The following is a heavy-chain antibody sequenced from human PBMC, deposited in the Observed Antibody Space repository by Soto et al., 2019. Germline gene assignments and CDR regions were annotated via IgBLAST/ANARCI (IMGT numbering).Heavy chain of an antibody. CDR3: ARGTIVLMVYATYFDY. D-gene: IGHD2-8*01. V-gene: IGHV4-59*12. CDR1: GGSISSYY. Sequence: SETLSLTCTVSGGSISSYYWSWIRQPPGKGLEWIGYIYYSGSTNYNPSLKSRVTISVDTSKNQFSLKLSSVTAADTAVYYCARGTIVLMVYATYFDYWGQGTLVTVSS. CDR2: IYYSGST. J-gene: IGHJ4*02.